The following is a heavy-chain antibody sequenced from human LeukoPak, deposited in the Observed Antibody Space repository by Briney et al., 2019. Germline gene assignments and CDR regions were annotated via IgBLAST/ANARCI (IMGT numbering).Heavy chain of an antibody. V-gene: IGHV1-69*05. CDR3: ASYCSSTSCHNPGVDY. Sequence: SVKVSCKASGGTFSSYAISWVRQAPGQGLEWMGGIIPIFGTANYAQKFQGRVTITTDESTSTAYMELSSLRSEDTAVYYCASYCSSTSCHNPGVDYWGQGTLVTVSS. CDR1: GGTFSSYA. CDR2: IIPIFGTA. J-gene: IGHJ4*02. D-gene: IGHD2-2*01.